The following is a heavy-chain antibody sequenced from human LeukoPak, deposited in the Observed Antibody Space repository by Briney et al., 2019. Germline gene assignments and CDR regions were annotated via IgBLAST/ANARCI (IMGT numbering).Heavy chain of an antibody. Sequence: SETLSLTCTVSGGSISSGDYYWNWIRQPPGMGLEWIGYVYYSGSTYDNPSLRSRVTISVDTSKNQFSLKLSSVTAADTAVYYCAARISGTYYFDYWGQGTLVTVSS. V-gene: IGHV4-30-4*01. CDR3: AARISGTYYFDY. D-gene: IGHD1-7*01. CDR1: GGSISSGDYY. J-gene: IGHJ4*02. CDR2: VYYSGST.